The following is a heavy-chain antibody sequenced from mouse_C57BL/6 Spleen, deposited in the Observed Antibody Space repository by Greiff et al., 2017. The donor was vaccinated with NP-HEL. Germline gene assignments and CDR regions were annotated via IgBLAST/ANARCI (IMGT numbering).Heavy chain of an antibody. J-gene: IGHJ4*01. CDR1: GFTFSSYA. CDR3: ARDPSLTGTDYYAMDY. D-gene: IGHD4-1*01. V-gene: IGHV5-4*01. CDR2: ISDGGSYT. Sequence: EVKVVESGGGLVKPGGSLKLSCAASGFTFSSYAMSWVRQTPEKRLEWVATISDGGSYTYYPDNVKGRFTISRDNAKNNLYLQMSHLKSEDTAMYYCARDPSLTGTDYYAMDYWGQGTSVTVSS.